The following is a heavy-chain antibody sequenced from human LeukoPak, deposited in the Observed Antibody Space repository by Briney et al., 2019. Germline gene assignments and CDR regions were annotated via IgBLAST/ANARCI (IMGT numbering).Heavy chain of an antibody. Sequence: ASVKVSCKASGYMLSNYGISWVRQARGQGLEWMGWISGYNGHTSYALKFQGRVTMTTDTSTSTAYMELRSLRSDDTAVYFCARDFKEHHLERTPDHWGQGALVTVSS. V-gene: IGHV1-18*01. CDR3: ARDFKEHHLERTPDH. CDR1: GYMLSNYG. J-gene: IGHJ4*02. CDR2: ISGYNGHT. D-gene: IGHD1-1*01.